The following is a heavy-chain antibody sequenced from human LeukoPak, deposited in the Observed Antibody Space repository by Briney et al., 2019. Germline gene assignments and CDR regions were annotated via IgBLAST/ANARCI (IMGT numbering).Heavy chain of an antibody. V-gene: IGHV3-53*01. CDR1: GFTVSSNY. CDR3: AKSDSKDFDTNY. D-gene: IGHD3-9*01. J-gene: IGHJ4*02. Sequence: GGSLRLSCAASGFTVSSNYMSWVRQAPGKGLEWVSVIYSGGSTYYADSVKGRFTISRDNSKNTLYLQMNSLRAEDTAVYYCAKSDSKDFDTNYWGQGTLVTVSS. CDR2: IYSGGST.